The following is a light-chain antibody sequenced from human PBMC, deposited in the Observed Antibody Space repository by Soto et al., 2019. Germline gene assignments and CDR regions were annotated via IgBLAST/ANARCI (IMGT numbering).Light chain of an antibody. CDR2: VAS. J-gene: IGKJ1*01. V-gene: IGKV1-27*01. Sequence: DIQMTQSPSSLSASVGDRVTITCRASQGISTFLAWYQQKPGKAPKLLLYVASTLQSGVPSRFSGSGSGTEFTLTISSLQPEDFATYYCQQNAITPPWTFGQGTKVDI. CDR1: QGISTF. CDR3: QQNAITPPWT.